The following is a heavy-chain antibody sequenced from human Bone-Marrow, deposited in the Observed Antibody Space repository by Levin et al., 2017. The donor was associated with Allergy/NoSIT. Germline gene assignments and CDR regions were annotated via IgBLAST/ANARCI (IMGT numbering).Heavy chain of an antibody. Sequence: ETLSLTCAASGFTFSSYWMHWVRQTPGKGLVWVSRINADGSSTSLADSVKGRFTISRDNAKNTLYLQMNSLRAEDTALYYCARERVPTRAYSYGSLGYFYYGMDVWGQGTTVTVSS. CDR3: ARERVPTRAYSYGSLGYFYYGMDV. CDR1: GFTFSSYW. V-gene: IGHV3-74*01. CDR2: INADGSST. D-gene: IGHD5-18*01. J-gene: IGHJ6*02.